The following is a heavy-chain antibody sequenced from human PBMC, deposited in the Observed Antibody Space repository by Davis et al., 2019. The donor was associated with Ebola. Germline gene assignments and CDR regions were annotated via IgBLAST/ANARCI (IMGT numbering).Heavy chain of an antibody. CDR3: ARGPWELLPYDAFDI. V-gene: IGHV4-34*01. Sequence: SETLSLTCTVPGGSISSYYWSWIRQPPGKGLEWIGEINHSGSTNYNPSLKSRVTISVDTSKNQFSLKLSSVTAADTAVYYCARGPWELLPYDAFDIWGQGTMVTVSS. J-gene: IGHJ3*02. CDR1: GGSISSYY. CDR2: INHSGST. D-gene: IGHD1-26*01.